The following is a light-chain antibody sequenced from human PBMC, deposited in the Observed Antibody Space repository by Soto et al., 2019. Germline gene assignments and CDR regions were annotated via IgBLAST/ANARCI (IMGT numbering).Light chain of an antibody. V-gene: IGKV1-39*01. CDR3: QQSYTTPRT. Sequence: DIQMTQSPSSLSASVGDRVTITCRASQTVTTYLNWYQQKPGEAPKLLIYAASSLQSGVPSRFSGSGSGTDFTLTISDLQAEDFATYYCQQSYTTPRTFGQGTKPEI. J-gene: IGKJ2*01. CDR2: AAS. CDR1: QTVTTY.